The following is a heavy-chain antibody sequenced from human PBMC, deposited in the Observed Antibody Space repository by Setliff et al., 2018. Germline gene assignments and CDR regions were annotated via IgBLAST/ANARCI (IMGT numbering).Heavy chain of an antibody. CDR1: GESFSNNY. J-gene: IGHJ6*03. CDR2: SNHGGST. Sequence: PSETLSLTCSVYGESFSNNYWSWIRQSPGRGLEWIGESNHGGSTSYNPSLKSRLTMSVDTSKNQFSLKVTSVTVADTAVYYCAREGPESDSSGYMDVWGQGTTVTVSS. D-gene: IGHD4-4*01. V-gene: IGHV4-34*01. CDR3: AREGPESDSSGYMDV.